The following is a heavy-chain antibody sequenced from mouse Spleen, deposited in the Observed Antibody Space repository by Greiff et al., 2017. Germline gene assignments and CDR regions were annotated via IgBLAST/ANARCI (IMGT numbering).Heavy chain of an antibody. J-gene: IGHJ3*01. V-gene: IGHV5-17*01. D-gene: IGHD4-1*01. CDR3: ARRTGTAWFAY. CDR2: ISSGSSTI. CDR1: GFTFSDYG. Sequence: EVNVVESGGGLVKPGGSLKLSCAASGFTFSDYGMHWVRQAPEKGLEWVAYISSGSSTIYYADTVKGRFTISRDNAKNTLFLQMTSLRSEDTAMYYCARRTGTAWFAYWGQGTLVTVSA.